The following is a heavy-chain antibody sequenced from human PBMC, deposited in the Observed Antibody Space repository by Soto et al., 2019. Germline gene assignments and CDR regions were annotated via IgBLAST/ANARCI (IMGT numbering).Heavy chain of an antibody. CDR1: GGIFHGYG. Sequence: QEQLVESGGGVVQPGTSLRLSCAVPGGIFHGYGMHWVRQAPGKGLEWVAIIRFDGSNEEYADSVKGRFTISRDNSKNTLYLQMNTLGAEDTAVYYCARDGICGTVCRGYLDYWGRGTVVTGSS. CDR2: IRFDGSNE. D-gene: IGHD3-3*01. CDR3: ARDGICGTVCRGYLDY. V-gene: IGHV3-33*01. J-gene: IGHJ4*02.